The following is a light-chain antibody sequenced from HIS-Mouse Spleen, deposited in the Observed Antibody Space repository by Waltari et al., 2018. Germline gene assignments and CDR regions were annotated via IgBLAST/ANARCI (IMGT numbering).Light chain of an antibody. CDR2: AAS. CDR1: QGISSY. V-gene: IGKV1-9*01. J-gene: IGKJ1*01. Sequence: IQLTQSPSFLSASVGDRLTITCRASQGISSYLAWYQQKPGKAPKLLIYAASTLQSGVPSRFSGSGSGTEFTRTISSLQPEDFATYYCQQLNSYPPTFGQGNKVEIK. CDR3: QQLNSYPPT.